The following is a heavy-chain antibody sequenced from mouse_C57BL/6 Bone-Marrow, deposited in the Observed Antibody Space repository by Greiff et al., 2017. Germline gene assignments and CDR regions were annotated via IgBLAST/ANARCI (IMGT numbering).Heavy chain of an antibody. CDR2: IDPANGNT. CDR3: ARSNYGSCYAMDY. J-gene: IGHJ4*01. D-gene: IGHD1-1*01. V-gene: IGHV14-3*01. Sequence: VQLKESVAELVRPGASVKLSCTASGFNIKNTYMHWVKQRPEQGLEWIGRIDPANGNTKYAPKFQGKATITADTSSNTAYLQLSSLTSEDTAIYYCARSNYGSCYAMDYWGQGTSVTVSS. CDR1: GFNIKNTY.